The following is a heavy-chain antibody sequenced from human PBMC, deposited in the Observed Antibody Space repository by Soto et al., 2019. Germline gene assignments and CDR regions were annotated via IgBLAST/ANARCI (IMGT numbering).Heavy chain of an antibody. V-gene: IGHV1-8*01. J-gene: IGHJ5*02. Sequence: QVQLVQSGAEVKKPGASVKVSCKASGYTFTSYDINWVRQATGQGLEWMGWMNPNSGNTGYAQKVQGRVTMTRNTSTSTAYMELSSLRSEDTAVYYCARGSKGSSWYAYWFDPWGQGTLVTVSS. CDR3: ARGSKGSSWYAYWFDP. CDR1: GYTFTSYD. D-gene: IGHD6-13*01. CDR2: MNPNSGNT.